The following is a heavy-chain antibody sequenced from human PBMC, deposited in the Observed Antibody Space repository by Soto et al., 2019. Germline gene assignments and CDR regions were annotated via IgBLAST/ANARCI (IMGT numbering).Heavy chain of an antibody. Sequence: GGSLRLSCAASGFTFSNAWMSWVRQAPGKGLEWVAHISNDGSKKFYGDSVKGRFTISRDNSENTVYLQMTSLRPDDTAVFYCARDVAMPTGLGLGYWGQGTLVTVSS. V-gene: IGHV3-30*03. D-gene: IGHD6-19*01. CDR1: GFTFSNAW. CDR2: ISNDGSKK. J-gene: IGHJ4*02. CDR3: ARDVAMPTGLGLGY.